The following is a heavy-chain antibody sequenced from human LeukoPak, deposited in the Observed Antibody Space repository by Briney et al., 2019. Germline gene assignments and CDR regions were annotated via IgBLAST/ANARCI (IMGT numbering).Heavy chain of an antibody. V-gene: IGHV3-48*02. D-gene: IGHD2-8*02. Sequence: GGSLRLSCAASGFTFSSYNMNWVRQAAGKGLEWVSHISSSSRTIYYADSVKGRFTISRDNAKNSLYLQMNNLRDEDTAVYYCAREGVPGGFDIWGRGTMVTVSS. CDR1: GFTFSSYN. CDR3: AREGVPGGFDI. J-gene: IGHJ3*02. CDR2: ISSSSRTI.